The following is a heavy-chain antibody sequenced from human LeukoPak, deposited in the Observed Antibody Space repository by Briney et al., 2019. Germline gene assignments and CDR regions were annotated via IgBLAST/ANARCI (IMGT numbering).Heavy chain of an antibody. CDR2: VNPSGGST. D-gene: IGHD3-16*02. CDR1: GYTFTNYY. CDR3: AREGYDYVWGSYRYIDY. J-gene: IGHJ4*02. V-gene: IGHV1-46*01. Sequence: ASVKVSCKASGYTFTNYYMHWVRQAPGQGLEWMGIVNPSGGSTSYAQKFQGRVTLTRDTSTSTVYIELSSLRSEDTAVYYCAREGYDYVWGSYRYIDYWGQGTLVTVSS.